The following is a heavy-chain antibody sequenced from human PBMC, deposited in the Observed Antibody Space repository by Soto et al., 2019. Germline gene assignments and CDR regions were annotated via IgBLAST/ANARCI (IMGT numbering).Heavy chain of an antibody. D-gene: IGHD3-16*01. CDR3: ARDPWAADY. CDR2: IYSGGST. V-gene: IGHV3-66*01. J-gene: IGHJ4*02. Sequence: EVQLVESGGGLVQPGGSLRLSCAASGFTVSTKYMSWVRQAPGKGLEWVSVIYSGGSTFYADSVRGRFTISRDNSKNTVNLQMHSRRAEDTAVYYCARDPWAADYWGQGTLVTVSS. CDR1: GFTVSTKY.